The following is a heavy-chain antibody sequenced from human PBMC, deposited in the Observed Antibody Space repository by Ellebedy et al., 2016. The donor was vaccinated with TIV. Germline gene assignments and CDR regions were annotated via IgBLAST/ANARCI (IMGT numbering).Heavy chain of an antibody. V-gene: IGHV3-64*02. CDR1: GFSFRTFA. J-gene: IGHJ4*02. CDR2: ISGNGGNT. CDR3: ARPRLAAGATPVDY. D-gene: IGHD1-26*01. Sequence: GESLKISCSASGFSFRTFAMHWVRQAPGKGLEYVSTISGNGGNTHYVDSVKGRFTISRDNSKNTLYLQMGSLRTEDMAVYYCARPRLAAGATPVDYWGQGTLVTVSS.